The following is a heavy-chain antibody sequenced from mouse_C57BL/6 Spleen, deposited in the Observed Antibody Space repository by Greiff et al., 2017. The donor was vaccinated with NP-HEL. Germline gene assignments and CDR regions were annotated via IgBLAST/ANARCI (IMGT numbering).Heavy chain of an antibody. V-gene: IGHV5-9-1*02. CDR3: TSSGTDGSWFAY. J-gene: IGHJ3*01. CDR2: ISSGGDYI. D-gene: IGHD4-1*01. CDR1: GFTFRSYA. Sequence: EVKLVESGEGLVKPGGSLKLSCAASGFTFRSYAMSWVRQTPEKRLEWVAYISSGGDYIYYADTVKGRFTISRDNARNTLYLQMSSLKSEDTAMYYCTSSGTDGSWFAYWGQGTLVTVSA.